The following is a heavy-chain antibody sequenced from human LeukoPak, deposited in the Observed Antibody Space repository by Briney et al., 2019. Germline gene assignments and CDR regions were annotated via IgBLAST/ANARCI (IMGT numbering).Heavy chain of an antibody. Sequence: GGSLTLSCAASGLTFISYGMHWVRQAPGKGLEWVAVIWYDGSNKYYADSVKGRFTISRDNSKNTLYLQMNSLRAEDTAVYYCARGPIGGNWFDPWGQGALVTVSS. CDR1: GLTFISYG. J-gene: IGHJ5*02. CDR3: ARGPIGGNWFDP. D-gene: IGHD3-10*01. V-gene: IGHV3-33*01. CDR2: IWYDGSNK.